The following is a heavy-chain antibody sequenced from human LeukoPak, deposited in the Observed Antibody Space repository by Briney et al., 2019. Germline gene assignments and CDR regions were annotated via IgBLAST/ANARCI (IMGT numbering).Heavy chain of an antibody. D-gene: IGHD3-3*01. Sequence: PSETLSLTCAVYGGSFSGYYWSWIRQPPGKGLEWIGEINHSGSTNYNPSLKSRVTISVDTPKNQFSLKLSSVTAADTAVYYCARDDFWSGYNLNYFDYWGQGTLVTVSS. J-gene: IGHJ4*02. CDR1: GGSFSGYY. CDR3: ARDDFWSGYNLNYFDY. CDR2: INHSGST. V-gene: IGHV4-34*01.